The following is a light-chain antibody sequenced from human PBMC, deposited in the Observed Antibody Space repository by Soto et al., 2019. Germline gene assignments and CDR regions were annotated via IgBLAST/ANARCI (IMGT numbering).Light chain of an antibody. CDR2: ADN. CDR1: SSSIGAGYD. Sequence: QSVLTQPPSVSGAPGQRVTISCTGSSSSIGAGYDVHWYQQVPGTAPRLLIYADNNRPSGVPDRFSGCKSGSSASLAITGLLAEDEADYYCQSYDSSLHVVFGGGTKLTVL. J-gene: IGLJ2*01. V-gene: IGLV1-40*01. CDR3: QSYDSSLHVV.